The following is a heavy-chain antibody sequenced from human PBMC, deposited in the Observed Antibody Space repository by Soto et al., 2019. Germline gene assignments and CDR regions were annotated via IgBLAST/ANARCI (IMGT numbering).Heavy chain of an antibody. V-gene: IGHV3-21*04. CDR1: GFTFSSYT. CDR2: ISTSSSYT. J-gene: IGHJ3*02. D-gene: IGHD6-13*01. Sequence: LRLSCAASGFTFSSYTLNWVRQAPGRGLEWISSISTSSSYTYYADSVKGRFTTSRDNAMNTLYLQMNSLRAEDTAVYYCAKVETSSWYEAFDIWGQGTMVTVSS. CDR3: AKVETSSWYEAFDI.